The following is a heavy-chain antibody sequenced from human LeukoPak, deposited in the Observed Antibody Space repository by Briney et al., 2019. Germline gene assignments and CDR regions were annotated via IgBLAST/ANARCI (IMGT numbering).Heavy chain of an antibody. D-gene: IGHD1-26*01. CDR1: GFTFSNYA. V-gene: IGHV3-23*01. CDR3: AKGSGSYYPRLFDY. Sequence: PGGSLRLSCETSGFTFSNYAMSWVRQAPGRGLEWVSGISYGDGGTYYADSVKGRFTISRDNSKNTLSLQMNSLRAEDTALYYCAKGSGSYYPRLFDYWGQGTLVTVSS. CDR2: ISYGDGGT. J-gene: IGHJ4*02.